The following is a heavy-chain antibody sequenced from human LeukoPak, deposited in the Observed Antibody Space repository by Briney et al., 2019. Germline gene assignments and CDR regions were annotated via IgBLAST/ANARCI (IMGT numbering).Heavy chain of an antibody. CDR1: GFTFGGSA. CDR3: TRQLGELLSGTLYYYYLDV. CDR2: IRREANTYAT. Sequence: GGSLRLSCAASGFTFGGSAMHWVRQASGKGLEWVCHIRREANTYATTYAASLKGRFTISRDDSKNTAYLQMNSLKTEDTAVYYCTRQLGELLSGTLYYYYLDVWGKGTTVTVSS. V-gene: IGHV3-73*01. J-gene: IGHJ6*03. D-gene: IGHD3-10*01.